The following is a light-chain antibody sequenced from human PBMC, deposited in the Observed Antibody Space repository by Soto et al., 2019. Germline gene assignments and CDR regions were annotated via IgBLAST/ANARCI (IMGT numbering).Light chain of an antibody. J-gene: IGKJ5*01. CDR3: QKYSSVIT. CDR2: AAS. CDR1: QGISNF. Sequence: DIQMTQSPSSLSASVGDRVTITCRASQGISNFLAWYQQKPGKVPKLLISAASTLQSGVPSRFSGSGSATYFTLTSTSLQPEDVATYYCQKYSSVITFGQGTRLEIK. V-gene: IGKV1-27*01.